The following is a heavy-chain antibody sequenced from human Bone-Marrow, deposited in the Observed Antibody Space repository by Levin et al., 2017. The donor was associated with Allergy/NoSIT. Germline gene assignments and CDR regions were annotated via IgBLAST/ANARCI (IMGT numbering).Heavy chain of an antibody. D-gene: IGHD2-15*01. Sequence: GESLKISCAASGFNFSTYWMSWVRQAPGKGPEWVANIKQDGSVKYYVDSVKGRFTISRDNAENSLSLQMNSLRVEDTAIYYCAREKRFGDGGCSGDGCNSWFDPWGQGTLVTVSS. V-gene: IGHV3-7*04. CDR2: IKQDGSVK. J-gene: IGHJ5*02. CDR3: AREKRFGDGGCSGDGCNSWFDP. CDR1: GFNFSTYW.